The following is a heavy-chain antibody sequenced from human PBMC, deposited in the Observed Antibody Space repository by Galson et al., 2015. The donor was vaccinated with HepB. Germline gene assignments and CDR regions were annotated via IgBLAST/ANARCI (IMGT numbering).Heavy chain of an antibody. V-gene: IGHV3-23*01. CDR3: AKVFPERTSGWYRQALYYFDS. CDR2: ITPSGDNT. D-gene: IGHD6-19*01. CDR1: GFTFSYYA. Sequence: SLRLYCAASGFTFSYYAMSWVRQAPGKGLEWVSAITPSGDNTYSADSMRGRFTISRDNSKNTLFLQMNSLRADETAIYFCAKVFPERTSGWYRQALYYFDSWGQGTRVTVSS. J-gene: IGHJ4*02.